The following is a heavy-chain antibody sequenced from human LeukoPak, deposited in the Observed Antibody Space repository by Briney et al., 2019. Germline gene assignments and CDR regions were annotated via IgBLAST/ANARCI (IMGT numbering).Heavy chain of an antibody. CDR2: INPNSGGT. Sequence: ASVKVSCKASGYTFTGYYMHWVRQAPGQGLEWMGWINPNSGGTNYAQKFQGRVTMTRDTSISTAYMELSRLRSDDTAVYYCARIWALAAAGGGANTFDYWGQGTLVTVSS. CDR1: GYTFTGYY. J-gene: IGHJ4*02. D-gene: IGHD6-13*01. V-gene: IGHV1-2*02. CDR3: ARIWALAAAGGGANTFDY.